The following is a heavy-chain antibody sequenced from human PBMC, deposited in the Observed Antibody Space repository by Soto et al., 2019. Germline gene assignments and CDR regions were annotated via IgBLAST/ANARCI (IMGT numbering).Heavy chain of an antibody. D-gene: IGHD1-1*01. Sequence: HVQLVESGGGVVQPGRSLRLSCAAFGFTFDDYSMHWVRQAPGKGLEWVALISYEGSNKYYADSVKGQFTISRDNAKNTLYLEVKILRTEETAVYYCARPPTQSAWNDGFDIWRQGTMVTVSS. CDR1: GFTFDDYS. V-gene: IGHV3-30-3*01. CDR3: ARPPTQSAWNDGFDI. CDR2: ISYEGSNK. J-gene: IGHJ3*02.